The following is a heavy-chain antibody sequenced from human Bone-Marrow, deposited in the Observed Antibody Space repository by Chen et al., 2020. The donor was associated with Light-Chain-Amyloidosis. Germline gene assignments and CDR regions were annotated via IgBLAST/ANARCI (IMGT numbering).Heavy chain of an antibody. CDR1: GFTFNTYA. CDR3: AKDLNVGRGALADYYYMDV. J-gene: IGHJ6*03. V-gene: IGHV3-9*01. CDR2: ITWNSGIT. Sequence: EVRLVESGGGLVQPGRSLRLSCAASGFTFNTYAMHWVRQAPGKGPEWVSGITWNSGITAYADSVKGRFIISRDNGKNFLYLQMNSLRTEDTALYYCAKDLNVGRGALADYYYMDVWGKGTTVIVSS. D-gene: IGHD3-10*01.